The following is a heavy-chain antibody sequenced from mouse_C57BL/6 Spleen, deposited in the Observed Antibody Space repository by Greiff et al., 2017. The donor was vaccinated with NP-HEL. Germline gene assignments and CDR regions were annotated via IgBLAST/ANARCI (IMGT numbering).Heavy chain of an antibody. V-gene: IGHV1-55*01. CDR2: IYPGSGST. CDR3: ARNGSSGSYYYAMDY. Sequence: QVQLQQPGAELVKPGASVKMSCKASGYTFTSYWITWVKQRPGQGLEWIGDIYPGSGSTNYNEKFKSKATLTVDTSSSTAYMQLSSLTSEDSAVYYCARNGSSGSYYYAMDYWGQGTSVTVSS. CDR1: GYTFTSYW. D-gene: IGHD3-2*02. J-gene: IGHJ4*01.